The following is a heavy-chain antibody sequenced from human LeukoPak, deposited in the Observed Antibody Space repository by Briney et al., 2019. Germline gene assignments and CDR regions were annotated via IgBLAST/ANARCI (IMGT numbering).Heavy chain of an antibody. J-gene: IGHJ4*02. CDR1: GCASISYD. V-gene: IGHV1-8*01. CDR3: AREGFDY. Sequence: ASVKVSCKASGCASISYDIHWVPQATGQGLEWVGYMNPNSGNTGYAQKFQGRVTITKNTSITTAYMELSSLRSEDTAVYYCAREGFDYWGQGTLVTVSS. CDR2: MNPNSGNT.